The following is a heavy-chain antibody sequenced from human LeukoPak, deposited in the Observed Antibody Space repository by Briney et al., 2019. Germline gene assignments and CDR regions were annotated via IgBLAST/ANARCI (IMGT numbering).Heavy chain of an antibody. J-gene: IGHJ4*02. D-gene: IGHD3-10*01. CDR2: IIPILGIA. Sequence: GASVKVSCKASGYTFTSYGISWVRQAPGQGLEWMGRIIPILGIANYAQKFQGRVTITADKSTSTAYMELSSLRSEDTAVYYCAREATNMVRGVDGPFDYWGQGTLVTVSS. CDR1: GYTFTSYG. V-gene: IGHV1-69*04. CDR3: AREATNMVRGVDGPFDY.